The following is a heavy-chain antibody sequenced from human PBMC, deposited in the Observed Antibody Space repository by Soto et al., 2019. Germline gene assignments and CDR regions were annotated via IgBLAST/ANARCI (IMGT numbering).Heavy chain of an antibody. V-gene: IGHV4-31*03. CDR2: IYYSGST. Sequence: QVQLQESGPGLVKPSQTLSLTCTVSGGSISSGGYYWSWICQHPGKGLEWIGYIYYSGSTYYNWTLKSRVTISVDTSKNQFSLKLSSVTAADTAVYYCARGVTMVRGVIHTPYFDYWGQGTLVTVSS. CDR3: ARGVTMVRGVIHTPYFDY. D-gene: IGHD3-10*01. CDR1: GGSISSGGYY. J-gene: IGHJ4*02.